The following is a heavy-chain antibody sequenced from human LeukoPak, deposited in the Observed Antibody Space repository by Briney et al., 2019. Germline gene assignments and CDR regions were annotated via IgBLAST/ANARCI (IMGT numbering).Heavy chain of an antibody. V-gene: IGHV3-53*01. CDR2: IYGGGST. CDR3: AKRDSSSPIFDY. CDR1: AFTVSSNY. Sequence: GGSLRLSCAVSAFTVSSNYVSWVRQAPGKGLEWVSVIYGGGSTNYADSVKGRFTISRDNSKNTLNLQMNSLRAEDTAVYYCAKRDSSSPIFDYWGQGTLVTVSS. J-gene: IGHJ4*02. D-gene: IGHD6-6*01.